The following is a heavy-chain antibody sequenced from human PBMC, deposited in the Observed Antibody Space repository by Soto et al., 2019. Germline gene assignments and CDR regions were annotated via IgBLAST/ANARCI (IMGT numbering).Heavy chain of an antibody. D-gene: IGHD3-3*02. CDR1: GGSISSSSYY. CDR3: ARTAWHFFDY. V-gene: IGHV4-39*01. J-gene: IGHJ4*02. Sequence: PSETLSLTCTVSGGSISSSSYYWGWIRQPPGKGLEWIGSIYYSGSTYYNPSLKSRVTISVDTSKNQFSLKLSSVTAADTAVYYCARTAWHFFDYWGQGTPVTVSS. CDR2: IYYSGST.